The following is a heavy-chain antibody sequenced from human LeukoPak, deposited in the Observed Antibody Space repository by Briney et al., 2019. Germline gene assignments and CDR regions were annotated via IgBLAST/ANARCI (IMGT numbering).Heavy chain of an antibody. Sequence: GGSLRLSCAASGFTFSSYAMSWVRQAPGKGLEWVSGISGSGSGTYYPDSVKGRFTISRDNSKNTLYLQMNSLRAEDTAVYFCARSGMAVAATPWDWGQGTLVTVSP. CDR1: GFTFSSYA. D-gene: IGHD6-19*01. J-gene: IGHJ1*01. V-gene: IGHV3-23*01. CDR2: ISGSGSGT. CDR3: ARSGMAVAATPWD.